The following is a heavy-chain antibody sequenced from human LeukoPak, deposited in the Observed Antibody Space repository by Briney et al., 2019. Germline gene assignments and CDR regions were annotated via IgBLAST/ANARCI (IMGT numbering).Heavy chain of an antibody. J-gene: IGHJ6*03. CDR1: GYTFTSYD. CDR3: ARSGWWAAAGYYYYMDV. Sequence: ASVKVSCKASGYTFTSYDISWVRQAPGQGLEWMGWMNPNSGNTGYAQKFQGRVTITRNTSISTAYMELSSLRSEDTAVYYCARSGWWAAAGYYYYMDVWGKGTTVTVSS. V-gene: IGHV1-8*03. D-gene: IGHD6-13*01. CDR2: MNPNSGNT.